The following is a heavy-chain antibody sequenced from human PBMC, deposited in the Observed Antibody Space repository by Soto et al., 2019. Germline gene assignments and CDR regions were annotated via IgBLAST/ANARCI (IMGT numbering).Heavy chain of an antibody. CDR1: GYSVTSVSDY. J-gene: IGHJ6*02. D-gene: IGHD3-10*01. CDR3: ARGVGFGYYYYHMDL. V-gene: IGHV4-61*01. CDR2: IYYSGSA. Sequence: PXETLCLTCTVAGYSVTSVSDYWSWIRQPPGKGLEWIGYIYYSGSADYNPSLGSRVTISIDTSKNQFSLKLTSVTAADTAVYYCARGVGFGYYYYHMDLWGQGSTVTVSS.